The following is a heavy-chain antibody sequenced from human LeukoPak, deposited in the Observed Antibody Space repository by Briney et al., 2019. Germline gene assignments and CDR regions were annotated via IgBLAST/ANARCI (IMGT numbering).Heavy chain of an antibody. V-gene: IGHV3-53*05. CDR2: IHSGGST. CDR1: GFTVSTNY. J-gene: IGHJ1*01. D-gene: IGHD2-2*02. CDR3: AKAAETRMGVVPAAIQRSFQH. Sequence: GGSLRLSCAASGFTVSTNYMSWVRQAPGKGLEWVSVIHSGGSTYYADSVKGRFTNSRDNSKNTLYLQMNSLRAEDAAVYYCAKAAETRMGVVPAAIQRSFQHWGQGTLVTVSS.